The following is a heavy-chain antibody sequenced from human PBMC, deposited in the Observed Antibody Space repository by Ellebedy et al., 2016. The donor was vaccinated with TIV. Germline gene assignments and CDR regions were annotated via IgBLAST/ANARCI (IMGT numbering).Heavy chain of an antibody. CDR1: GFTFSSYS. Sequence: GESLKISCAASGFTFSSYSMNWVRQAPGKGLEWVSHISLSSSTIYYADSVKGRFTISRDNAKNSLSLQMNSLRDEDTAVYYCARVRSSAFEIWGQGTMVTVSS. CDR3: ARVRSSAFEI. CDR2: ISLSSSTI. J-gene: IGHJ3*02. V-gene: IGHV3-48*02.